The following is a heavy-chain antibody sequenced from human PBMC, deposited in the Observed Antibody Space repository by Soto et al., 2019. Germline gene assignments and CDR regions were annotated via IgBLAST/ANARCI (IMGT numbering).Heavy chain of an antibody. CDR3: ATRMTTAPY. J-gene: IGHJ4*02. CDR1: LFIVSDNY. V-gene: IGHV3-66*01. Sequence: EVRLVQSGGGLVQPGGSLRLSCAASLFIVSDNYMSWVRQAPGKGLEWVSLIYSGGGTDYAESVKGRFTISRDNSKNTLYLQMNSLEAEDTGIYYCATRMTTAPYWGQGTVVTGSS. D-gene: IGHD4-17*01. CDR2: IYSGGGT.